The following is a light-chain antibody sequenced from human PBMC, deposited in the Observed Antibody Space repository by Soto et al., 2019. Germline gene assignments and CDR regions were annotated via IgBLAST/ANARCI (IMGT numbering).Light chain of an antibody. V-gene: IGKV3-20*01. CDR1: QSVSSNL. CDR3: QQYGSSPRT. CDR2: AAS. J-gene: IGKJ1*01. Sequence: EIVLTQSPGTLSLSPGETATLSCRASQSVSSNLLAWYQQKPGQAPRLLISAASNRATGIPDRFSGSGSGRDFTLTISRLEPEDFAVYYCQQYGSSPRTFGQGTKVDIK.